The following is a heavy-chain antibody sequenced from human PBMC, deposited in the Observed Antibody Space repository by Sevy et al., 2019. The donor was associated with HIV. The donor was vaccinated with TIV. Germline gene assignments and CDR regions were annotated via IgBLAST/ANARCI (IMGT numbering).Heavy chain of an antibody. D-gene: IGHD2-8*01. CDR1: GFTFSKYS. J-gene: IGHJ4*01. CDR3: AREGCTKPHDY. Sequence: GGSLRLSCAASGFTFSKYSMSWVRQPPGKGLEGVSTLSFGCGEINYEDSVKGRFTISRDNSKSSVYLQMNNLRPEDTAVYYCAREGCTKPHDYWGQGTLVTVSS. CDR2: LSFGCGEI. V-gene: IGHV3-23*01.